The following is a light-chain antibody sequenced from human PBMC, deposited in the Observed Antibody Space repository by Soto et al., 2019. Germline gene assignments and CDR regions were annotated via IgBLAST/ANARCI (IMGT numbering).Light chain of an antibody. CDR1: SSDVGGYNY. CDR2: EVT. J-gene: IGLJ3*02. Sequence: QSALTQPPSASGSPGQSVTISCTGTSSDVGGYNYVSWYQQLPGQAPKLMIYEVTKRPSGVPDRFSGSKSGNTASLTVSGLQAEDEADFYCSSYAGNNIWVFGGGTKLTVL. V-gene: IGLV2-8*01. CDR3: SSYAGNNIWV.